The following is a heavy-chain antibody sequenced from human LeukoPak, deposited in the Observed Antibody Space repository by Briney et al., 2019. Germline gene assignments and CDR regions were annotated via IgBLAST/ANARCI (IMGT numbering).Heavy chain of an antibody. CDR3: ARDFWGTMVRAASMDV. Sequence: SVKVSCKASGDAFNSHTINWVRQAPGQGLEWVGSIIPSFGIPSYAQKFKGRVTISADTSTTTAFMDLTSLRSEDTAVYCCARDFWGTMVRAASMDVWGQGTTVTVSS. V-gene: IGHV1-69*10. D-gene: IGHD3-10*01. CDR2: IIPSFGIP. CDR1: GDAFNSHT. J-gene: IGHJ6*02.